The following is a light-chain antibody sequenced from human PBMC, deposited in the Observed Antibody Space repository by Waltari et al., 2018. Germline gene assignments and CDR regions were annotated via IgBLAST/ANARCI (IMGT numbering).Light chain of an antibody. CDR3: NSRDSSGNHWV. Sequence: SSELTQDPAVSVALGQTVRITCQGDSLRSYYASWYQQTPGQAPVLVIYGKNNRPSGIPDRISGSSSGNTASLTITGVQAEDEADYYCNSRDSSGNHWVFGGGTKLTVL. CDR1: SLRSYY. J-gene: IGLJ3*02. CDR2: GKN. V-gene: IGLV3-19*01.